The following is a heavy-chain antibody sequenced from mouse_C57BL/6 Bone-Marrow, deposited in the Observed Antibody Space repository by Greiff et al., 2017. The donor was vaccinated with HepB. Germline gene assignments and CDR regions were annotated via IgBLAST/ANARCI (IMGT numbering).Heavy chain of an antibody. CDR2: ISSGSSTI. J-gene: IGHJ3*01. CDR3: ARGYYGSPFAY. D-gene: IGHD1-1*01. Sequence: EVNVVESGGGLVKPGGSLKLSCAASGFTFSDYGMHWVRQAPEKGLEWVAYISSGSSTIYYADTVKGRFTISRDNAKNTLFLQMTSLRSEDTAMYYCARGYYGSPFAYWGQGTLVTVSA. V-gene: IGHV5-17*01. CDR1: GFTFSDYG.